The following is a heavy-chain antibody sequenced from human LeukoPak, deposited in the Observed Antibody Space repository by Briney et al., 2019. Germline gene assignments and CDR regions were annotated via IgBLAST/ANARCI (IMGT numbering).Heavy chain of an antibody. D-gene: IGHD2/OR15-2a*01. Sequence: SGGSLRLSCAASGFVFSRFTMNWVRQAPGKGLEWVSYISTTGSTIFYTDSVKGRFTVSRDNAKNSLYLQMNSLRDDDTAVYYCARDPDEFYDTPLDYWGQGILATVSS. V-gene: IGHV3-48*02. CDR2: ISTTGSTI. CDR3: ARDPDEFYDTPLDY. CDR1: GFVFSRFT. J-gene: IGHJ4*02.